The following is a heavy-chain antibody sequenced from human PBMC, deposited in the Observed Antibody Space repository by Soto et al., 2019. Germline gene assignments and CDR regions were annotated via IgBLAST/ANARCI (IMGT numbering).Heavy chain of an antibody. CDR1: GVPVSSGDYY. Sequence: QVQLQESGPGLVKPSQTLSLSCNVYGVPVSSGDYYWSWIRQHAGRGLEWIGYIDRSGSTYYKPSLTGRIIMSVDTSTNQFSLRLLSVTAADTAVYYCARDSGGNSENYYGLDVWGHGTTVTVSS. CDR3: ARDSGGNSENYYGLDV. D-gene: IGHD1-1*01. V-gene: IGHV4-31*03. CDR2: IDRSGST. J-gene: IGHJ6*02.